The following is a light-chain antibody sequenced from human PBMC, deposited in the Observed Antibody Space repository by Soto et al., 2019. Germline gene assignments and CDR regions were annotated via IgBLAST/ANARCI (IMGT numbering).Light chain of an antibody. Sequence: EIVLTQSPGTLSLSPGERATLSCRASQSTSPNYVAWYQQKPGQAPRLLMYRSSYRATGIPDRFSGSWSGTDFTLSISRLEPEDFAVYFCQRYGSSWTFGQGTKVEIK. CDR1: QSTSPNY. V-gene: IGKV3-20*01. CDR2: RSS. CDR3: QRYGSSWT. J-gene: IGKJ1*01.